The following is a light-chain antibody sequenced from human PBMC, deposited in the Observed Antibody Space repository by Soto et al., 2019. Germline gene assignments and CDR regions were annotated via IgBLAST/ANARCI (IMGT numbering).Light chain of an antibody. V-gene: IGLV2-14*03. J-gene: IGLJ2*01. CDR1: SSDIGAFNY. CDR2: DVS. Sequence: QSVLAQPASVSGSPGQSITISCTGTSSDIGAFNYVSWYQQHPGDAPKLLIFDVSDRPSGISVRFSASKSGNTASLTISGLQNEDEAHYFCSSYAATNTVLFGGGTKLTVL. CDR3: SSYAATNTVL.